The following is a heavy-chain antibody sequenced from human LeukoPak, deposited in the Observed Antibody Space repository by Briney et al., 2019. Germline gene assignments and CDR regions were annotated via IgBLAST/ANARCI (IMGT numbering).Heavy chain of an antibody. CDR2: ISAYNGNT. V-gene: IGHV1-18*01. D-gene: IGHD2-2*01. CDR3: ARYHAPIVVVPAAMLVGTNNWFDP. J-gene: IGHJ5*02. Sequence: GASVKVSCKASGYTFTSYGISWVRQAPGLGLEWMGWISAYNGNTNYAQKLQGRVTMTTDTSTSTAYMELRSLRSDDTAVYYCARYHAPIVVVPAAMLVGTNNWFDPWGQGTLVTVSS. CDR1: GYTFTSYG.